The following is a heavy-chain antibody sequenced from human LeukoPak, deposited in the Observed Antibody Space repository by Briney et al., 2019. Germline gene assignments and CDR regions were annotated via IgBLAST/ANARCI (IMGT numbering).Heavy chain of an antibody. D-gene: IGHD3-16*01. CDR1: GGSFSGYY. V-gene: IGHV4-34*01. Sequence: SETLSLTCAVYGGSFSGYYWSWIRQPPGKGLEWIGEINHSGSTNYNPSLKSRVTISVDTSKNQFSLKLSSVTAADTAVYYCARQRFGGVVGVDYWGQGTLVTVSS. J-gene: IGHJ4*02. CDR3: ARQRFGGVVGVDY. CDR2: INHSGST.